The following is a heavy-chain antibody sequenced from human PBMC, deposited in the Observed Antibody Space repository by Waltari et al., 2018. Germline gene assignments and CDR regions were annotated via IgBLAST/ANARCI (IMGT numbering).Heavy chain of an antibody. J-gene: IGHJ2*01. CDR2: ISPNSGAT. V-gene: IGHV1-2*02. CDR1: GYNFMAYY. Sequence: QVQLVQSGAELKRPGASVQVSCKASGYNFMAYYIHWIRQAPGQGLEWMGWISPNSGATSYAQKFQGRVTLTRDTSIRTAYMGFIRLRSDDTAVYYCARRTASGPYAPSHWYFDLWGRGNLVTVSS. CDR3: ARRTASGPYAPSHWYFDL. D-gene: IGHD2-21*02.